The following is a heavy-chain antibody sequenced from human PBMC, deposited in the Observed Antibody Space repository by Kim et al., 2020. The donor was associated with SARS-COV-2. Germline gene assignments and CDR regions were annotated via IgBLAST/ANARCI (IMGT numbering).Heavy chain of an antibody. D-gene: IGHD3-10*01. J-gene: IGHJ6*02. V-gene: IGHV1-18*01. CDR2: ISAYNGNT. CDR1: GYTFTSYG. CDR3: ASGDRGITMVRGVIITSDYYYYGMDV. Sequence: ASVKVSCKASGYTFTSYGISWVRQAPGQGLEWMGWISAYNGNTNYAQKLQGRVTMTTDTSTSTAYMELRSLRSDDTAVYYCASGDRGITMVRGVIITSDYYYYGMDVWGQGTTVTVSS.